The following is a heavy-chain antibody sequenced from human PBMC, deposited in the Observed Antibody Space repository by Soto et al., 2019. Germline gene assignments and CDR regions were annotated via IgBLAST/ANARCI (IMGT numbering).Heavy chain of an antibody. CDR1: GFSFNTYG. Sequence: QVQLVESGGGVVQPGTSLRLSCEASGFSFNTYGMHWVRQAPGKGLEGVGGISYDGSNEYYGDSVKGRFTISRDNYKNTLYLHMKSLRAGETGVYCCAKCPLSSGNYQFDSWGKGPLVTVSS. V-gene: IGHV3-30*18. CDR2: ISYDGSNE. CDR3: AKCPLSSGNYQFDS. D-gene: IGHD3-22*01. J-gene: IGHJ4*02.